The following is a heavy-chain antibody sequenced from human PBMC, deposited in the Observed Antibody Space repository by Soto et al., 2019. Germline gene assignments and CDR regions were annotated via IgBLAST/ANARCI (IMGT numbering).Heavy chain of an antibody. J-gene: IGHJ6*02. V-gene: IGHV3-11*01. Sequence: LRLSCAASGFTFSDYYMSWIRQAPGKGLEWVSYISSSGSTIYYADSLKGRFTISRDNAKNSLYLQINSLRAEATAVYYCARRKDVVVVPAARAGGMDVWGQVTTVTVSS. CDR2: ISSSGSTI. CDR1: GFTFSDYY. CDR3: ARRKDVVVVPAARAGGMDV. D-gene: IGHD2-2*01.